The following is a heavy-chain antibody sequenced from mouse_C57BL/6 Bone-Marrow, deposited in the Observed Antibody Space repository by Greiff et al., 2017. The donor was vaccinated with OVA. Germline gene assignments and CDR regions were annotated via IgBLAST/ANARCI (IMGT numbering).Heavy chain of an antibody. CDR2: INYDGSST. CDR3: AREKSYYFDY. Sequence: EVKLVESEGGLVQPGSSMKLSCTASGFTFSDYYMAWVRQVPEKGLEWVANINYDGSSTYYMDSLKSRFIISRDNAKNILYLQMSSLKSEDTATYYCAREKSYYFDYWGQGTTLTVSS. CDR1: GFTFSDYY. V-gene: IGHV5-16*01. J-gene: IGHJ2*01.